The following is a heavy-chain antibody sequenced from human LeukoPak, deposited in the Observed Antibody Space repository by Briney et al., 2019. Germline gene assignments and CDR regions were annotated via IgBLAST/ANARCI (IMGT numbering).Heavy chain of an antibody. V-gene: IGHV4-59*01. CDR2: IYYSGST. D-gene: IGHD4-23*01. CDR1: GGSISSYY. CDR3: ARVGVDYSGNIIKYYFDY. Sequence: SETLSLTCTVSGGSISSYYWSWIRQPPGKGLEWIGYIYYSGSTSYNPSLKSRVIISVDTSKNQFSRKLSPVTAADTAVYYCARVGVDYSGNIIKYYFDYWGQGTLVTVSS. J-gene: IGHJ4*02.